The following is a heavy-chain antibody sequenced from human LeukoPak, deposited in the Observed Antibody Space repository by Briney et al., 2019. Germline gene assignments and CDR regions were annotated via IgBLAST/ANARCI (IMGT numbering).Heavy chain of an antibody. CDR3: ATGGPSDYYDSSGKKTHSEYFQH. Sequence: GGSLRLSCAASGFTFSSYSMNWVRQAPGKGLEWVSSISSSSSYIYYADSVKGRFTISRDNAKNSLYLQMNSLRAEDTAVYYCATGGPSDYYDSSGKKTHSEYFQHWGQGTLVTVSS. V-gene: IGHV3-21*01. CDR1: GFTFSSYS. J-gene: IGHJ1*01. D-gene: IGHD3-22*01. CDR2: ISSSSSYI.